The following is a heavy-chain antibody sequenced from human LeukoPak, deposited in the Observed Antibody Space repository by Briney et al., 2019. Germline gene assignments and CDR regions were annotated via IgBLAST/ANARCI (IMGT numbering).Heavy chain of an antibody. D-gene: IGHD3-22*01. CDR3: ASHDSSVAVYGMDV. CDR2: VYDSGST. J-gene: IGHJ6*02. Sequence: PSETLSLTCTVSGYSISTGYYWGWIRQPPGKGLEWIGYVYDSGSTNYNPSLKSRVTISLDTSKNQFSLKLTSVTAADTAVYYCASHDSSVAVYGMDVWGQGTTVTVSS. CDR1: GYSISTGYY. V-gene: IGHV4-61*01.